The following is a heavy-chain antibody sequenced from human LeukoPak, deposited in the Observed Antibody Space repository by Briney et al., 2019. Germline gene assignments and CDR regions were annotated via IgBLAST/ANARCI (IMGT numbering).Heavy chain of an antibody. Sequence: GESLKISCKGSGYSFTSYWIGWVRQMPGEGLEWMGIIYPGDSDTRYSPSFQGQVTISADKSISTAYLQWSSLKAPDTAMYYCAMLADYGDYGMDYWGQGTLVTVSS. CDR1: GYSFTSYW. J-gene: IGHJ4*02. D-gene: IGHD4-17*01. CDR3: AMLADYGDYGMDY. V-gene: IGHV5-51*01. CDR2: IYPGDSDT.